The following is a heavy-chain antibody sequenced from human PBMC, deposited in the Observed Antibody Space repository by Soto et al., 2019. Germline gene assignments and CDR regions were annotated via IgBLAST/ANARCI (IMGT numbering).Heavy chain of an antibody. CDR2: IYSGGST. CDR3: AKPLRLLPGP. V-gene: IGHV3-66*04. D-gene: IGHD3-22*01. CDR1: GFTVSSNY. Sequence: GGSLRLSCAASGFTVSSNYMSWVRQAPGKGLEWVSVIYSGGSTYYADAVKGRFTVSRDNSKNVLYLQMNSLRAEDTAVYYCAKPLRLLPGPWGQGTLVTVSS. J-gene: IGHJ4*02.